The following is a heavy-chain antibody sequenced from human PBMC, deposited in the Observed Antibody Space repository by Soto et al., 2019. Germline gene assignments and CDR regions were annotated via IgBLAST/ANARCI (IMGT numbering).Heavy chain of an antibody. CDR1: GYSFTNYW. Sequence: PGESLKISCKGSGYSFTNYWIGWVRQMPGKGLEWMGIIYPGDSDTRYSPSFQGQVTISADKSISTAYLQWSSLKASDTAMYYCARQGCGGDCYSPYYYYYVMDVWGQGTTVTVSS. D-gene: IGHD2-21*02. CDR3: ARQGCGGDCYSPYYYYYVMDV. V-gene: IGHV5-51*01. J-gene: IGHJ6*02. CDR2: IYPGDSDT.